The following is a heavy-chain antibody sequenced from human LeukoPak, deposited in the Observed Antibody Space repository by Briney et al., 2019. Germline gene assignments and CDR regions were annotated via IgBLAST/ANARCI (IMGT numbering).Heavy chain of an antibody. D-gene: IGHD6-13*01. V-gene: IGHV3-13*01. J-gene: IGHJ4*02. CDR1: GFTFSSYD. Sequence: GGSLRLSCAASGFTFSSYDMHWVRQATGKGLDWVSAIDIAGDTYYPGSVKGRFTISRENAKNSLYLQMNSLRAGDTAVYYCARVAAAGKGFDYWGQGTLVAVSS. CDR2: IDIAGDT. CDR3: ARVAAAGKGFDY.